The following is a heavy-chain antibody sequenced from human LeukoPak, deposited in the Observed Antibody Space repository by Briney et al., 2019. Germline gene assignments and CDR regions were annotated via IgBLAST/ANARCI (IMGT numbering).Heavy chain of an antibody. D-gene: IGHD5-12*01. CDR1: GFTFSSYY. CDR3: ARSNGYDDTWFDY. V-gene: IGHV3-7*01. J-gene: IGHJ4*02. CDR2: IRQDGSAE. Sequence: GGSLGLSCAASGFTFSSYYMTWVRQAPGQGLEWVANIRQDGSAEFYADSVKGRFTISRDNAKNSLYLQMNSLRAEDTAVYYCARSNGYDDTWFDYWGQGTLVTVSS.